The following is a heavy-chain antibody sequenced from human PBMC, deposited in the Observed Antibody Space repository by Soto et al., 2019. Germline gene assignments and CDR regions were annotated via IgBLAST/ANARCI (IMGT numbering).Heavy chain of an antibody. CDR3: ARLTTVIDYLYCDL. CDR1: GFSLSNDRMG. D-gene: IGHD4-17*01. CDR2: IFSNDEK. J-gene: IGHJ2*01. V-gene: IGHV2-26*01. Sequence: QVNLKESGPVMVKPTETITLNCTVSGFSLSNDRMGVSWIRQPPGKALEWLAHIFSNDEKSYSRSLKSRLTNAKDTSKSQVVLTMTNMDPLDTSTYYCARLTTVIDYLYCDLWVRGTLVTASS.